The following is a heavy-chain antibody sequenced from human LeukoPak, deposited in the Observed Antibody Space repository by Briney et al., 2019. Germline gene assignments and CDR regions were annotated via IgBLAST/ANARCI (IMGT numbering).Heavy chain of an antibody. J-gene: IGHJ5*02. D-gene: IGHD6-13*01. CDR1: GFTFSSYG. CDR3: AREMGIAAAGTWFDP. CDR2: ISYDGSNK. Sequence: PGRSLRLSCAASGFTFSSYGMHWVRQAPGKGLEWVAVISYDGSNKYYADSVKGRFTISRDNSKNTLYLQMNSLRAEDTAVYYCAREMGIAAAGTWFDPWGQGTLVTVSS. V-gene: IGHV3-30*03.